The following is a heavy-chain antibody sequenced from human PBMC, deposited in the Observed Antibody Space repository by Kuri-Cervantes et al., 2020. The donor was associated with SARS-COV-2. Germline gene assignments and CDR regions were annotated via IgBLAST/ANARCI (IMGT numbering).Heavy chain of an antibody. J-gene: IGHJ4*02. CDR3: GLASGSSYSPNY. V-gene: IGHV3-23*01. CDR2: VTDSGDST. Sequence: GGSLRLSCAASGFTFSSYGMHWVRQAPGKGLEWVSVVTDSGDSTYYADSVKGRFTISRDNSKTTLYLQMNSLRAEDTAVYYCGLASGSSYSPNYWGQGTLVTVSS. D-gene: IGHD3-10*01. CDR1: GFTFSSYG.